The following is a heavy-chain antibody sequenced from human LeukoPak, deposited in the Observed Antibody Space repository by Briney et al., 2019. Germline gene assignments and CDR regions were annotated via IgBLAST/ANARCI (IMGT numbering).Heavy chain of an antibody. Sequence: KPSETLSLTCTVSGGPISSSSYYWGWIRQPPGKGLEWIGSIYYSGSTYYNPSLKSRVTISVDTSKNQFSLKLSPVTAADTAVYYCAQVGYSGSYHLDYWGQGTLVTVSS. J-gene: IGHJ4*02. CDR2: IYYSGST. D-gene: IGHD1-26*01. CDR1: GGPISSSSYY. CDR3: AQVGYSGSYHLDY. V-gene: IGHV4-39*01.